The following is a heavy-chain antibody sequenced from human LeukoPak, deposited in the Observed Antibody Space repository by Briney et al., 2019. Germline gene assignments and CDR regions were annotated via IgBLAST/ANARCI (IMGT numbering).Heavy chain of an antibody. CDR2: IYYSGST. CDR3: ARGGAAAGLLYYFDY. J-gene: IGHJ4*02. CDR1: GGSISSYY. Sequence: SETLSLTCTVSGGSISSYYWSWIRQPPGKGLEWIGYIYYSGSTNYNPSLKSRVTISVDTSKNQFSLKLSSVTAADTAVYYCARGGAAAGLLYYFDYWGQGTLVTVSS. V-gene: IGHV4-59*12. D-gene: IGHD6-13*01.